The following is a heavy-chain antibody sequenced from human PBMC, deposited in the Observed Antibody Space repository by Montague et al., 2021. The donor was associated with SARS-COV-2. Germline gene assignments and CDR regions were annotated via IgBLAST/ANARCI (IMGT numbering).Heavy chain of an antibody. D-gene: IGHD1-26*01. J-gene: IGHJ5*02. CDR1: GGSISSSSYY. CDR3: ARQESGSYYNWFDP. CDR2: IYYSGST. Sequence: SETLSLTCTVSGGSISSSSYYWGWIRQPPGKGLEWIGSIYYSGSTYYNPSLKSRVTISVDTSKNQFSLKLSSVTAADTAVYYCARQESGSYYNWFDPWGQGTLVTVSS. V-gene: IGHV4-39*01.